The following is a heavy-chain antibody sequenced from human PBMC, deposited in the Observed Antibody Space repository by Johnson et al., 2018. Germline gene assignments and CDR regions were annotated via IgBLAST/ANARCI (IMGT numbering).Heavy chain of an antibody. Sequence: QVQLVQSGGGVVQPGRSLRLSCAASGFTFSSYGMHWVRQAPGKGLEWVAVISYDGSNKYYADSVKGRFTISRDNSKNTLYLKINSLRAEETAVYYCAKEGVMEWEYYGPFQYWGPGTLVTVAS. CDR3: AKEGVMEWEYYGPFQY. CDR1: GFTFSSYG. D-gene: IGHD1-26*01. V-gene: IGHV3-30*18. CDR2: ISYDGSNK. J-gene: IGHJ1*01.